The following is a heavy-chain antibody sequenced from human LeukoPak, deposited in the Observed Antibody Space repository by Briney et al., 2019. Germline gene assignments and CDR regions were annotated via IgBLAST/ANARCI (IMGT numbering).Heavy chain of an antibody. V-gene: IGHV3-21*01. J-gene: IGHJ5*02. D-gene: IGHD3-10*01. CDR1: GLTFSSYS. Sequence: GGSLRLSCAASGLTFSSYSMNWVRQAPGKGLEWVSSISSSSSYIYYADSVKGRFTISRDNAKNSLYLQMNSLRAEDTAVYYCARASMVRGVGWFDPWGQGTLVTVSS. CDR2: ISSSSSYI. CDR3: ARASMVRGVGWFDP.